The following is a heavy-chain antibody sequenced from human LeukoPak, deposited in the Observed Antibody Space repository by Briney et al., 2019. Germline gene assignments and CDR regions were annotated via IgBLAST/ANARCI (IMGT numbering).Heavy chain of an antibody. Sequence: GGSLRLSCAASGFAVSNNYISWVRQAPGKGLEWVAVIYSGGSTKYADSVKARFTISRDNSKNTVYLQMNSLRADDTAVYYCARATLDNWGQGTLVTVSS. CDR3: ARATLDN. V-gene: IGHV3-53*01. J-gene: IGHJ4*02. CDR1: GFAVSNNY. CDR2: IYSGGST.